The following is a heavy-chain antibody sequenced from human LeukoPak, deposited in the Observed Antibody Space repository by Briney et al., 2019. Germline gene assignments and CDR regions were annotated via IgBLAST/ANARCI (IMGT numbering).Heavy chain of an antibody. CDR3: VKSVVKNGYRDVFDN. Sequence: PGGSLRLSCAASGFTFTNYAMSWVRQAPGKGLEWLSAISSSGDTYYADSVRGRFTISRDNSKNTLYLQMNRLRAEDTAVYHCVKSVVKNGYRDVFDNFCQGTVDT. CDR1: GFTFTNYA. CDR2: ISSSGDT. V-gene: IGHV3-23*01. J-gene: IGHJ3*02. D-gene: IGHD5-24*01.